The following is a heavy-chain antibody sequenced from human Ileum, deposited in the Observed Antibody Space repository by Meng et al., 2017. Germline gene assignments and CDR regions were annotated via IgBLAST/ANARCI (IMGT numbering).Heavy chain of an antibody. CDR1: GGSIGSAAYY. Sequence: QVQLQESGPGLVKVSQTLSLTCTVSGGSIGSAAYYWTWIRQHPAKGLEWIGYIHYTGSTSYNPSLESRTSTSIDTSNNQFSLKVTSVTAADTAVYYCARGVSAAGLFDNWGPGTLVTVPS. CDR3: ARGVSAAGLFDN. CDR2: IHYTGST. D-gene: IGHD2-2*01. J-gene: IGHJ4*02. V-gene: IGHV4-31*03.